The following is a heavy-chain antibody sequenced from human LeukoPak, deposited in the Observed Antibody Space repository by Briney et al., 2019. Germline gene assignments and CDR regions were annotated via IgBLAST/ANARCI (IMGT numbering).Heavy chain of an antibody. V-gene: IGHV3-30*04. CDR3: AKAPTPVVAATLFHH. D-gene: IGHD2-15*01. CDR2: LLYGGHPE. J-gene: IGHJ1*01. Sequence: PGRSLRLSCAASGFSFTNYTMHWVRQAPGKGLEWVAVLLYGGHPEYYADSVKGRFTISRDNSKNTLYMQMNSLRAEDTAVYYCAKAPTPVVAATLFHHWGQGTLVTVS. CDR1: GFSFTNYT.